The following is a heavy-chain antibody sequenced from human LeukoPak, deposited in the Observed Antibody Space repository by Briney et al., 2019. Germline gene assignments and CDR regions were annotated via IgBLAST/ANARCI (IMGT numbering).Heavy chain of an antibody. CDR3: ARGSGYYGEDFEY. D-gene: IGHD3-22*01. J-gene: IGHJ4*02. V-gene: IGHV4-59*01. CDR1: GGSISSYY. CDR2: IYYSGST. Sequence: SETLSLTCTVSGGSISSYYWSWIRQPPGKGLEWIGYIYYSGSTNYNPSLKSRVTISVDTSKNQFSLKLSSVTAADTAVYYCARGSGYYGEDFEYWGQGTLVTVSS.